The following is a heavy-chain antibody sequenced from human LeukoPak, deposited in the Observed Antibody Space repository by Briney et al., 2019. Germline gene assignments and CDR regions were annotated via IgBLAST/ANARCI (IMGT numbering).Heavy chain of an antibody. D-gene: IGHD6-13*01. CDR1: GYTFTGYY. CDR2: INPNSGGT. J-gene: IGHJ4*02. Sequence: GASVKVSCKASGYTFTGYYIHWVRQAPGQRLEWMGRINPNSGGTNYAQKFHGRVTMTRDTSISTAYMELSRLRSDDTAVYYCARDSSSWYLDLDYWGQGTLVTVSS. V-gene: IGHV1-2*06. CDR3: ARDSSSWYLDLDY.